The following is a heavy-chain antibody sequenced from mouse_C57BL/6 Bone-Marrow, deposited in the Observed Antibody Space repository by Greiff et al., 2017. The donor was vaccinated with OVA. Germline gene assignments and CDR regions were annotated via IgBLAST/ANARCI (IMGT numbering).Heavy chain of an antibody. J-gene: IGHJ4*01. D-gene: IGHD1-1*01. CDR3: ARSGWAYYGSSFYAMDY. CDR2: IYPGSGST. V-gene: IGHV1-55*01. Sequence: VQLQQPGAELVKPGASVKMSCKASGYTFTSYWITWVKQRPGQGLEWIGDIYPGSGSTNYNEKFKSKATLTVATSSSTAYLQLSSLTSEDSAVYYCARSGWAYYGSSFYAMDYWGQGTSVTVSS. CDR1: GYTFTSYW.